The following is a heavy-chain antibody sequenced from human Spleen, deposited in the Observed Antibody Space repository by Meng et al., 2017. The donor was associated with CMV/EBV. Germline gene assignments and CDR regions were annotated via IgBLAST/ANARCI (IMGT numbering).Heavy chain of an antibody. V-gene: IGHV3-21*01. CDR2: ISAISNDI. CDR1: RYRFSNYR. CDR3: ARRGELQVLGGLDS. Sequence: ASRYRFSNYRMMWGRQAPGKGLGWVASISAISNDIYEADSVKGRFTISRDNAKNSLYLQMSSLRVDDTAVYYCARRGELQVLGGLDSWGQGTLVTVSS. D-gene: IGHD3-16*01. J-gene: IGHJ4*02.